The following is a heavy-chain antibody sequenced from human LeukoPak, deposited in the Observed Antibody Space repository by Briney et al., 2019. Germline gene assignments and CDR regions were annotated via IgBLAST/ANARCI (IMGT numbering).Heavy chain of an antibody. CDR3: AREIDRNGGACYSVLGY. J-gene: IGHJ4*02. CDR1: GFTFSKYG. D-gene: IGHD2-15*01. V-gene: IGHV3-33*01. Sequence: PGRSLRLSCAASGFTFSKYGMNWVRQFPGKGLEWVANVWYDGTNKFYRDSVKGRFTIYRDNPKNTLFLQMDSLRREDTAVYYCAREIDRNGGACYSVLGYWGQGTPVIVAS. CDR2: VWYDGTNK.